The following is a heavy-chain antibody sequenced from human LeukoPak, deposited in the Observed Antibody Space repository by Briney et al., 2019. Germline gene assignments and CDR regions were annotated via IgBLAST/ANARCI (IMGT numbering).Heavy chain of an antibody. CDR1: GDSISSSYYY. J-gene: IGHJ4*02. CDR2: MFYSGST. V-gene: IGHV4-39*07. D-gene: IGHD2-21*02. CDR3: ARVNVVRVTAILIDY. Sequence: PSETLSLTCTVSGDSISSSYYYWGWIRQPPGRGLEWIGSMFYSGSTYYNPSLKSRVTISVDTSKNQFSLKLSSVTAADTAVYYCARVNVVRVTAILIDYWGQGTLVTVSS.